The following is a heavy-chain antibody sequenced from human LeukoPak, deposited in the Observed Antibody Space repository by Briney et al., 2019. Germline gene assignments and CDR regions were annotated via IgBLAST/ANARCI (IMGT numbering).Heavy chain of an antibody. Sequence: GGSLRLSCAASGFTFSSYAMTWVRQAPGKGLEWVSAISGSGGSTYYADPVKGRFTISRDNSKNTLFLQMNSLRAEDTAVYYCAKDITTAGTNYFDSWGQGTLVTVSS. CDR2: ISGSGGST. V-gene: IGHV3-23*01. D-gene: IGHD6-13*01. J-gene: IGHJ4*02. CDR1: GFTFSSYA. CDR3: AKDITTAGTNYFDS.